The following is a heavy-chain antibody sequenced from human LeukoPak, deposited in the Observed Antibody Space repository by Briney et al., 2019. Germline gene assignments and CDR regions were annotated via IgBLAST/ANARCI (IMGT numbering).Heavy chain of an antibody. CDR3: ARLPLWQTASEGPYFDY. V-gene: IGHV4-39*07. J-gene: IGHJ4*02. CDR2: INHSGST. CDR1: GGSITSSSYY. D-gene: IGHD2-21*01. Sequence: SETLSLTCTVSGGSITSSSYYWSWIRQPPGKGLEWIGEINHSGSTNYNPSLKNRVTISVDTSKNQFSLKLSSVTAADTAVYYCARLPLWQTASEGPYFDYWGQGTLVTVSS.